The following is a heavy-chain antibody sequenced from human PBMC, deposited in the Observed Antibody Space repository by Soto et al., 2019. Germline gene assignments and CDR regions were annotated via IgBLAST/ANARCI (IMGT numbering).Heavy chain of an antibody. CDR1: GGSISSSNW. D-gene: IGHD6-13*01. CDR2: IYHSGST. J-gene: IGHJ5*02. Sequence: SETLSLTCAVSGGSISSSNWWSWVRQPPGKGLEWIGEIYHSGSTNYNPSLKSRVTISVDKSKNQFSLKLSSVTAADTAVYYCARAPPGYSSTWFDPWGQGTLVTVPS. V-gene: IGHV4-4*02. CDR3: ARAPPGYSSTWFDP.